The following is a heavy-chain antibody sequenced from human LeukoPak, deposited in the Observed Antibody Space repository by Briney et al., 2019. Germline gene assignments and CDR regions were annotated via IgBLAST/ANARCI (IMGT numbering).Heavy chain of an antibody. J-gene: IGHJ5*02. Sequence: SVKVSCKASGFTFTSSAMQWVRQARGQRLEWIGWIVVGSGNTNYAQKFQERVTITRDMSTSTAYMELSSLRSEDTAVYYCARDRPDRYFDWLPQFDPWGQGTLVTVSS. V-gene: IGHV1-58*02. CDR1: GFTFTSSA. CDR2: IVVGSGNT. CDR3: ARDRPDRYFDWLPQFDP. D-gene: IGHD3-9*01.